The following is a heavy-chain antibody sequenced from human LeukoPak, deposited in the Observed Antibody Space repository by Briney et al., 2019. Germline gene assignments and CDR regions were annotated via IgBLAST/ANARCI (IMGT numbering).Heavy chain of an antibody. D-gene: IGHD1-26*01. Sequence: GGSLRLSCAASGFTFSSYWMHWVRQAPGNGLVWVSRINSDGSSTSYADSVKGRFTISRDNAKNTLFLQMNSLRAEDTAVYYCTRGWGELLPFDYWGQGTLVTVSS. CDR3: TRGWGELLPFDY. V-gene: IGHV3-74*01. CDR1: GFTFSSYW. CDR2: INSDGSST. J-gene: IGHJ4*02.